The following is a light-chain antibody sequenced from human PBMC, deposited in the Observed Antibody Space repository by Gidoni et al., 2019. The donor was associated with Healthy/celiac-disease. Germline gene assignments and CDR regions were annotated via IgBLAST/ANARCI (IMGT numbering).Light chain of an antibody. CDR1: QSVSSY. J-gene: IGKJ4*01. CDR2: DAS. V-gene: IGKV3-11*01. CDR3: QQRSNWPLT. Sequence: EIVLTQSPATLSLSPGERATLSCRANQSVSSYLAWYQQQPGQAPRLLIYDASNRATGIPARFSGSLSGTDFTLTISSLEPEDFAVYYCQQRSNWPLTFGGGTKVEIK.